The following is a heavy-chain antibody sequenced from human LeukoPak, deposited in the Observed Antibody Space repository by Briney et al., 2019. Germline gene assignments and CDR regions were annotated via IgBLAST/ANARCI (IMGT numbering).Heavy chain of an antibody. CDR1: GFTFSSYS. D-gene: IGHD1-26*01. Sequence: TGGSLRLSCAASGFTFSSYSMNWVRQAPGKGLEWVSHITASGTAMFYADSVKGRFTISRDSAKNSLYLQMNSLRDEDTAVYYCASSGSYRFDYWGQGTLVTVSS. CDR3: ASSGSYRFDY. CDR2: ITASGTAM. V-gene: IGHV3-48*02. J-gene: IGHJ4*02.